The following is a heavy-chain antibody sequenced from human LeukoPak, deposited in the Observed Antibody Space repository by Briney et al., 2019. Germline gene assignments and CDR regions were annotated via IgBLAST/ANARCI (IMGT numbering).Heavy chain of an antibody. CDR3: ARGINWYGAFDI. Sequence: GGSLRLSCAASGFIFSSYAMHWVRQAPGKGLEWVAVISFDGNNKYYADSVKGRFTISRDISKNTLYLQMDILRAEDTAVYYCARGINWYGAFDIWGQGTMVTVSS. CDR1: GFIFSSYA. D-gene: IGHD1-1*01. V-gene: IGHV3-30*14. J-gene: IGHJ3*02. CDR2: ISFDGNNK.